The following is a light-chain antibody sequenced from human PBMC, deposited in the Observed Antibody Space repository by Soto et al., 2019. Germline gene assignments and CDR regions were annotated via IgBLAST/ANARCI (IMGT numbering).Light chain of an antibody. V-gene: IGKV3-15*01. CDR2: GAS. Sequence: ETVLTQSPATLSVSPGERVTLSCRAGQNVYSNLAWYQHKPGQAPRLLVYGASTRATDIPARFSGSGSGRDFTLTSSCLQSEDFAVYYCQQYNNWPLYSFGQGTKLEIK. CDR1: QNVYSN. J-gene: IGKJ2*01. CDR3: QQYNNWPLYS.